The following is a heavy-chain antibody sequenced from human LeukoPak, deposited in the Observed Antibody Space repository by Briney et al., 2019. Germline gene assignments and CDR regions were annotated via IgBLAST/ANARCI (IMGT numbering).Heavy chain of an antibody. V-gene: IGHV1-46*01. J-gene: IGHJ4*02. CDR3: ARRSFWSGYEYYFDY. D-gene: IGHD3-3*01. CDR2: INPSGGST. Sequence: ASVKVSCKASGYTFTSYYMHWVRQAPGQGLEWMGIINPSGGSTSYAQKFQGRVTMTRDTSTSTVYMELSSLRSEDTAVYYCARRSFWSGYEYYFDYWGQGTLVTVSS. CDR1: GYTFTSYY.